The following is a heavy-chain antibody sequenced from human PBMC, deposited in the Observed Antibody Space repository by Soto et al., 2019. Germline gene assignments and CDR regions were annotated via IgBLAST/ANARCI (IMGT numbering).Heavy chain of an antibody. V-gene: IGHV4-34*01. J-gene: IGHJ6*02. D-gene: IGHD3-3*01. CDR1: GGSFSGYY. Sequence: PSETLSLTCAVYGGSFSGYYWSWIRQPPGKGLEWIGEINHSGSTNYNPSLKSRVTISVDTSKNQFSLKLSSVTAADTAVYYCARAVTIFGVVITGVYYYGMDVWGQGTTVTVSS. CDR2: INHSGST. CDR3: ARAVTIFGVVITGVYYYGMDV.